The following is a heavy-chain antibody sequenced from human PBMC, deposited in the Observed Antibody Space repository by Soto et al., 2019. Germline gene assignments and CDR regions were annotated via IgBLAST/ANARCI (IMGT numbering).Heavy chain of an antibody. CDR3: ARGVVGNAAYRS. V-gene: IGHV1-69*13. CDR2: IIPIFGTA. Sequence: VASVKISCKASGGTFSSYAISWVRQAPGQGLEWMGGIIPIFGTANYAQKFQGRVTITADESTSTAYMELSSLRSEDTAVYYCARGVVGNAAYRSWGEGSLVTVSS. J-gene: IGHJ5*02. CDR1: GGTFSSYA. D-gene: IGHD2-21*01.